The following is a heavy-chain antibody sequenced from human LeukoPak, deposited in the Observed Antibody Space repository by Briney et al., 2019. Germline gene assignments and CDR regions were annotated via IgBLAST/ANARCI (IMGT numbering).Heavy chain of an antibody. J-gene: IGHJ4*02. CDR1: GFNFGEYA. D-gene: IGHD5-12*01. Sequence: GGSLRLSCAASGFNFGEYAMPWARQPPGKGREWVALIYYRGTKTFYADSVRGRFSISRDDPKNTLFLQMNSLRCEDTAVYYCVREERGWLVGYWGQGTQVTVSS. CDR3: VREERGWLVGY. V-gene: IGHV3-30*03. CDR2: IYYRGTKT.